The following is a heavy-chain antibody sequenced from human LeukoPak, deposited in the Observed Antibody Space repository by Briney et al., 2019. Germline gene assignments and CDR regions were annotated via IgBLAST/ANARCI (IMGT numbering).Heavy chain of an antibody. CDR1: GFSFSSHA. J-gene: IGHJ5*02. CDR3: ASFPGLIPS. V-gene: IGHV3-74*01. CDR2: INSDGSNT. Sequence: GGSLRLSCGASGFSFSSHAMNWVRQAPGKGLVWVSHINSDGSNTDYADSVKGRFTISRDNAKNTLYLQMNSLRAEDTAVYYCASFPGLIPSWGQGTLVTVSS. D-gene: IGHD2-2*02.